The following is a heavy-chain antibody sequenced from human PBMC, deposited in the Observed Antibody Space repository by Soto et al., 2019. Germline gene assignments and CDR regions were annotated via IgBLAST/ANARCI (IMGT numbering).Heavy chain of an antibody. CDR1: GGSISSYY. CDR3: ARLEDYYYYMDV. D-gene: IGHD1-1*01. J-gene: IGHJ6*03. V-gene: IGHV4-59*08. Sequence: SETLSLTCTVSGGSISSYYWSWIRQPPGKGLEWIGYIYYSGSTNYNPSLKSRVTIPVDTSKNQFSLKLSSVTAADTAVYYCARLEDYYYYMDVWGKGTTVTVSS. CDR2: IYYSGST.